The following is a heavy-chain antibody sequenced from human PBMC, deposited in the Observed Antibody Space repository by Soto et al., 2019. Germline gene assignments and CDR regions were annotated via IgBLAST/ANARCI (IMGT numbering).Heavy chain of an antibody. Sequence: SETLSLTCTVSGGPISSGDYYWSWIRQPPGKGLEWIGYIYYSGSTYYNPSLKSRVTISVDTSKNQFSLKLSSVTAADTAVYYCARVPYSSSFSFDYWGQGTLVTVSS. CDR1: GGPISSGDYY. V-gene: IGHV4-30-4*01. CDR2: IYYSGST. CDR3: ARVPYSSSFSFDY. J-gene: IGHJ4*02. D-gene: IGHD6-6*01.